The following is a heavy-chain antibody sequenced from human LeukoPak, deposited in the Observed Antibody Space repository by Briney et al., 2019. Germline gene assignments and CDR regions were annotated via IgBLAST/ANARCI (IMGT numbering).Heavy chain of an antibody. CDR1: GYTFTSYG. CDR2: ISAYNGNT. V-gene: IGHV1-18*01. J-gene: IGHJ6*02. D-gene: IGHD2-21*01. CDR3: ARDIGVGRYYYYYYGMDV. Sequence: ASVTVSCKASGYTFTSYGISWVRQAPGQGLEWMGWISAYNGNTNYAQKLQGRVTMTTDTSTSTAYMELRSLRFDDPAVYYCARDIGVGRYYYYYYGMDVWGQGTTVTVSS.